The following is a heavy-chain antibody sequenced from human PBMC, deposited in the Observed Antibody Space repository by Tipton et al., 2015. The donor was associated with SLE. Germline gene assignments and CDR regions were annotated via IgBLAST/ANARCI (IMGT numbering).Heavy chain of an antibody. J-gene: IGHJ4*02. V-gene: IGHV1-3*01. CDR2: INAGNGNT. CDR3: ARTYYYDTGGYYD. D-gene: IGHD3-22*01. CDR1: GHTFNSYG. Sequence: QSGAEVKKPGASVKVSCKASGHTFNSYGISWVRQAPGQGLEWMGWINAGNGNTQYSQKFQGRVTITRDTSASTAYMELSSLTSEDTAVYYCARTYYYDTGGYYDWAQGTLVTVSS.